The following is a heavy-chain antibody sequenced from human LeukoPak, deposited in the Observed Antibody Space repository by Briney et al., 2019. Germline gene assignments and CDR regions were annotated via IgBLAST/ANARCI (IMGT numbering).Heavy chain of an antibody. CDR2: FDPEDGET. D-gene: IGHD3-10*01. Sequence: ASVKVSCKVSGYTLTELSMHWVRQAPGKGLEWMGGFDPEDGETIYAQKFQGRVTMTEDTSTDTAYMELSSLRSEDTAVYYCATFKSRRPYYYGSGSYYTLDYWGQGTLVTVSS. V-gene: IGHV1-24*01. J-gene: IGHJ4*02. CDR3: ATFKSRRPYYYGSGSYYTLDY. CDR1: GYTLTELS.